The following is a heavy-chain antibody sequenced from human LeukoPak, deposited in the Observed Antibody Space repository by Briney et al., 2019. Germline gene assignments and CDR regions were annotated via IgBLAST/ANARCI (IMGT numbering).Heavy chain of an antibody. CDR1: GYTFTSYH. J-gene: IGHJ4*02. CDR2: INPSGGNT. Sequence: ASVKVSCKASGYTFTSYHMHWVRQAPGQGLEWMGIINPSGGNTNFAQKFQGRVTLTRDTSTSTVYMELSSLRSEDTAVYYCARVVDYSSSWRTRAHDYWGQGTLVTVSS. CDR3: ARVVDYSSSWRTRAHDY. D-gene: IGHD6-13*01. V-gene: IGHV1-46*01.